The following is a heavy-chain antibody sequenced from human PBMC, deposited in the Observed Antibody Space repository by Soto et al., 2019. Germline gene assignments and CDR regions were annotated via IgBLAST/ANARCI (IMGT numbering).Heavy chain of an antibody. J-gene: IGHJ4*02. Sequence: QLHLQESGSGLVKPSQTLSLTCGVSGDSISSGGFSWNWLRQPPGKGLEWIGNIYHGGSTYYNPSLQGWVTLSVDKSKNQFSLKLSSVTAGDTAVYYCARESRLGYRFFDSWGQGTLVTVSS. CDR1: GDSISSGGFS. CDR3: ARESRLGYRFFDS. CDR2: IYHGGST. D-gene: IGHD5-12*01. V-gene: IGHV4-30-2*01.